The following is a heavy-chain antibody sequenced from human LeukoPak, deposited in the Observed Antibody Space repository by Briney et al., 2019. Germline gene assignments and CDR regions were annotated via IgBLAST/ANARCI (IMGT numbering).Heavy chain of an antibody. CDR2: ISSSSSTI. D-gene: IGHD3-22*01. CDR3: ARDYYDSSGSRFDY. Sequence: GGSLRLSCAASGFTFSSYSMNWVRQAPGKGLEWVSYISSSSSTIYYADSVKGRFTISRDNAKNSLYLQMNSLRAEDTAVYYCARDYYDSSGSRFDYWGQGTLVTVSS. V-gene: IGHV3-48*01. J-gene: IGHJ4*02. CDR1: GFTFSSYS.